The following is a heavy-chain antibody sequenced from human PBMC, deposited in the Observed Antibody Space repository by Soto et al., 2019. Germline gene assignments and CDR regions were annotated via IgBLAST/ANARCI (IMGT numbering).Heavy chain of an antibody. CDR1: GFSFSSSA. Sequence: PGGSLRLSCEASGFSFSSSAMNWVRQAPGKGLEWISVISGSGGATYFADSVKGRFTISRDNSKNTLYLQVNSLRAEDTAVYYCAKATLRVVHPLVFDHWGQGSLVTVSS. CDR3: AKATLRVVHPLVFDH. J-gene: IGHJ4*02. D-gene: IGHD3-3*01. CDR2: ISGSGGAT. V-gene: IGHV3-23*01.